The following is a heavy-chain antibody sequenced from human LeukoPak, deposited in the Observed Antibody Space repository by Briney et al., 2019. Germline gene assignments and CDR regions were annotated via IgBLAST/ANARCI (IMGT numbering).Heavy chain of an antibody. V-gene: IGHV3-7*01. CDR1: GFTFSNYW. J-gene: IGHJ5*02. Sequence: GGSLRLSCAASGFTFSNYWMNWLRQAPGKGLEWVANIKQDGSEKYYVDSVKGRFTISRDNAKNSLYLQMNSLRAEDAGVYYCAKEGAYPIITYDAWGQGTLVTVSS. CDR3: AKEGAYPIITYDA. D-gene: IGHD1-14*01. CDR2: IKQDGSEK.